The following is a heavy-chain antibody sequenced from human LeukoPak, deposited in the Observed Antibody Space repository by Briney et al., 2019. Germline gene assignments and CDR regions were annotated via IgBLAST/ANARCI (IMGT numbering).Heavy chain of an antibody. J-gene: IGHJ5*02. CDR3: ARGDYTPYDNWFDP. D-gene: IGHD4-11*01. V-gene: IGHV4-61*01. CDR1: CGSVGSGCYY. CDR2: IYYTGST. Sequence: SETLSLTCTVSCGSVGSGCYYWTWIRQPPGKGLEWVGYIYYTGSTNYNPSLKSRVTISVDTSNNQLSLKLSSVTAADTAVYYCARGDYTPYDNWFDPWGQGSLVTVSS.